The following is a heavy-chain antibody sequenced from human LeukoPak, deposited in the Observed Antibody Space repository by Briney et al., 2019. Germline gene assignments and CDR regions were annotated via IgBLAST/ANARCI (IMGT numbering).Heavy chain of an antibody. CDR2: IRPDGSYT. Sequence: GGSLRLSCTASGFTFSNYWMHWVRQAPGKGLVWVSRIRPDGSYTTYADSVKGRFTISRDNAKNTLYLQMNSLRAEDTAVYYCARLGYCSGGSCHTFDYWGQGTLVTVSS. D-gene: IGHD2-15*01. CDR3: ARLGYCSGGSCHTFDY. CDR1: GFTFSNYW. J-gene: IGHJ4*02. V-gene: IGHV3-74*01.